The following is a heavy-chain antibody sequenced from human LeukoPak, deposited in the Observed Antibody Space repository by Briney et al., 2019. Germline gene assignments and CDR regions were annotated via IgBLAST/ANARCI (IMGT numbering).Heavy chain of an antibody. D-gene: IGHD3-10*01. CDR2: ISYDGSNK. J-gene: IGHJ4*02. Sequence: GRSLRLSCAASGFTFSSYAMHWVRQAPGKGLEWVAVISYDGSNKYYADSVKGRFTISRDNSKNTLYLQMNSVRAEATAVYYCARDKLWFGELLLDYWGQGTLVTVSS. V-gene: IGHV3-30*04. CDR3: ARDKLWFGELLLDY. CDR1: GFTFSSYA.